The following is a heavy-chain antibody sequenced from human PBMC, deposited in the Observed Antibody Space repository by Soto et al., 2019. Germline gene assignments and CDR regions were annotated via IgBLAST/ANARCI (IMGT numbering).Heavy chain of an antibody. CDR2: VSYDGDNE. CDR3: AKDLGPAYSNSPGSSAEHFDY. Sequence: QPGGSLRLSCVASGFTFSNYAMHWVRQAPGKGLEWVAIVSYDGDNEYYADSVRGRFFISRDNSRNTLYLQTSSLRHEDTAVYYCAKDLGPAYSNSPGSSAEHFDYRGLATQGTVSS. D-gene: IGHD4-4*01. J-gene: IGHJ4*02. CDR1: GFTFSNYA. V-gene: IGHV3-30*18.